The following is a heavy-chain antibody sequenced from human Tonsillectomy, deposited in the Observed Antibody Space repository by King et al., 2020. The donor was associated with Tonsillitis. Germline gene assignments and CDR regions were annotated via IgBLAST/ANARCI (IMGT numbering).Heavy chain of an antibody. CDR2: VSFDGRRQ. CDR1: GFPFSSYG. Sequence: VQLVESGGGVVQPGRSLRLSCAASGFPFSSYGMHWVRQAPGKGLEWVAVVSFDGRRQHYADSVKGRFTISRDSYENTLYLEMNSLRVEDTAVYYCAREALYSSAWGIEYWGQGTLVTVSS. D-gene: IGHD6-19*01. V-gene: IGHV3-33*05. J-gene: IGHJ4*02. CDR3: AREALYSSAWGIEY.